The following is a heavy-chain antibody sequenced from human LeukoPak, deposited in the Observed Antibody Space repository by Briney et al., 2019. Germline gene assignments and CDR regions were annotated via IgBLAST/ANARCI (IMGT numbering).Heavy chain of an antibody. CDR3: ARAGYCSCGSCSHYYGVDV. CDR2: IYYSGNT. D-gene: IGHD2-15*01. Sequence: SETLSLTCTVSGASISSYYCSWIRQPPGKALEWIGYIYYSGNTNYNPSLKSRVTISVDTSNSQFSLRLSSVTAADTAVYYCARAGYCSCGSCSHYYGVDVWGQGTTVTVSS. CDR1: GASISSYY. V-gene: IGHV4-59*01. J-gene: IGHJ6*02.